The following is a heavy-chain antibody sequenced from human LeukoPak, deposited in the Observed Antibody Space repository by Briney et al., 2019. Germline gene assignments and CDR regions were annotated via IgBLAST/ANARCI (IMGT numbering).Heavy chain of an antibody. CDR3: ARDRSSLYNGNYAF. V-gene: IGHV1-2*02. CDR2: INPNSGGT. D-gene: IGHD5-12*01. J-gene: IGHJ4*02. CDR1: GYTFTGYY. Sequence: ASVKVSCKASGYTFTGYYMHWVRQAPGQGLEWMGWINPNSGGTNYAQKFQGRVTMTRDTSTTTSYMDLSSLTSDDTAVYYCARDRSSLYNGNYAFWGQGTLVTVSS.